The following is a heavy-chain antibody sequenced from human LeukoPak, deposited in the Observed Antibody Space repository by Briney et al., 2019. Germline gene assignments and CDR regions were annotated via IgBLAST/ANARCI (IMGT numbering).Heavy chain of an antibody. CDR1: GGAISSHS. CDR2: IYRSGST. V-gene: IGHV4-4*07. Sequence: SETLSLTCTVSGGAISSHSWNWIRQPAGKGLEWIGRIYRSGSTNYNPPLKSRVTMSVDTSKNQFTLKLTSVTAADTAMYYCGRGGITGTTSLDYWGQGTLVTVS. J-gene: IGHJ4*02. D-gene: IGHD1-20*01. CDR3: GRGGITGTTSLDY.